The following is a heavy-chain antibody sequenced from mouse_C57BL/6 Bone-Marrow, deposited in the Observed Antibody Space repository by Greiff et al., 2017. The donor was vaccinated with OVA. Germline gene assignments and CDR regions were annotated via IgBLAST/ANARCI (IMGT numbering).Heavy chain of an antibody. V-gene: IGHV1-54*01. D-gene: IGHD2-3*01. CDR3: AREDDGYYRFAY. CDR2: INPGSGGT. J-gene: IGHJ3*01. Sequence: VQLQQSGAELVRPGTSVKVSCKASGYAFTNYLIEWVKQRPGQGLEWIGVINPGSGGTNYNEKFKGKATLTADKSSSTAYMQLSSLTSEDSAVYFCAREDDGYYRFAYWGQGTLVTVSA. CDR1: GYAFTNYL.